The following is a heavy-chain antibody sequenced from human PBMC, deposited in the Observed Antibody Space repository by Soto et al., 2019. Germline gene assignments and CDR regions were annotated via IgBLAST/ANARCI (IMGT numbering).Heavy chain of an antibody. CDR3: ARDVGPITIFGEALSGYFDF. Sequence: GGSLRLSCAVSGFSFGTYWMSWVRQAPGKGLEWLASIKQDGSERYYLDSVKGRFTISRDNANDSLSLQMNSLRGEDTAFYYCARDVGPITIFGEALSGYFDFWGQGTLVTVSS. D-gene: IGHD3-3*01. V-gene: IGHV3-7*03. CDR2: IKQDGSER. CDR1: GFSFGTYW. J-gene: IGHJ4*02.